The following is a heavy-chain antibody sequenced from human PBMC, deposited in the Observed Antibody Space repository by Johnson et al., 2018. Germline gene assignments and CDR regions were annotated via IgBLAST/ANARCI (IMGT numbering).Heavy chain of an antibody. V-gene: IGHV1-69*01. CDR3: ARVNGDGYNWRYYYYVDV. J-gene: IGHJ6*03. Sequence: QVQLVQSGAEVKKPGSSVKVSCKTSGGTFSSYAISWVRQAPGQGLEWMGGIIPLFGTANYAQKFQGRVTIIADESTSTAYMELGSLRSEDTAVYYCARVNGDGYNWRYYYYVDVWGKGTTVTVSS. D-gene: IGHD5-24*01. CDR1: GGTFSSYA. CDR2: IIPLFGTA.